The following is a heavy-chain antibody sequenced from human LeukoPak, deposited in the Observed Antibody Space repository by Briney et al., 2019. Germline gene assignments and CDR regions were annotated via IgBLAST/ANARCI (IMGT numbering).Heavy chain of an antibody. J-gene: IGHJ6*04. Sequence: GGSLRLSCAASGFTFSSYGMHWVRQAPGKGLEWVAVISYDGSNKYYADSVKGRFTISRDNSKNTLYLQMNSLRAEDTAVYYCAHDADGGYEDYYDGMDVCRKGTTVTVYS. CDR3: AHDADGGYEDYYDGMDV. CDR2: ISYDGSNK. V-gene: IGHV3-30*03. CDR1: GFTFSSYG. D-gene: IGHD5-12*01.